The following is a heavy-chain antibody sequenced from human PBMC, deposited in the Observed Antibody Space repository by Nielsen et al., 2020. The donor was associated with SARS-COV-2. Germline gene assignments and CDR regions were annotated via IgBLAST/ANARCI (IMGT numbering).Heavy chain of an antibody. D-gene: IGHD6-25*01. CDR2: ITMSGAYM. J-gene: IGHJ2*01. Sequence: GSSLRPSVAPSDFRLASSSMNWVRQAPGKGLEWITSITMSGAYMYYADSVRGRFTVSRDNAENSLYLQMNSLRDEDTAVYYCARDQDGGAATSNWYFDLWGRGTLVIVSS. V-gene: IGHV3-21*06. CDR3: ARDQDGGAATSNWYFDL. CDR1: DFRLASSS.